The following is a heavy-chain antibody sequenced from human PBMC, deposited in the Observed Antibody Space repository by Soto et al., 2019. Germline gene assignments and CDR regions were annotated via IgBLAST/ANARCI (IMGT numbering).Heavy chain of an antibody. V-gene: IGHV5-51*01. CDR2: IYPGDSDT. CDR3: ARSRRGAYSSGWYSPSGYYNYGIDV. Sequence: PGESLKISCKAPGYSFTTYWIGWVRQMPGKGLESMGIIYPGDSDTKYSPSLQGQVSISADTSISTAYLQWTSLKASDTAMYYCARSRRGAYSSGWYSPSGYYNYGIDVWGQGTKVTVSS. J-gene: IGHJ6*02. D-gene: IGHD6-19*01. CDR1: GYSFTTYW.